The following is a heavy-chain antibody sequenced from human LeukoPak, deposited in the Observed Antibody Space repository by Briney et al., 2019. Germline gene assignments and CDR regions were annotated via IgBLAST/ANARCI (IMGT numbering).Heavy chain of an antibody. CDR3: ARGPAAMDAFDI. Sequence: SETLSLTCTVSGGSISGYYWSWIRQPPGKGLECIGHVYYSGSTDYNPSLKSRLTISVDSSMNQFSLKLSSVTAADTAVYYCARGPAAMDAFDIWGQGTMVTVSS. J-gene: IGHJ3*02. V-gene: IGHV4-59*08. CDR2: VYYSGST. CDR1: GGSISGYY. D-gene: IGHD2-2*01.